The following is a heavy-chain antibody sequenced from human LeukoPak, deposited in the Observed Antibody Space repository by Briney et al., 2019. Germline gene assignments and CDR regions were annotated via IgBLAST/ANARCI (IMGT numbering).Heavy chain of an antibody. D-gene: IGHD3-10*02. Sequence: PSETLSLTCAVYGGSFSGYYWSWVRQPPGKGLEWIGEINHSGSTNYNPSLKSRVTISVDTSKNQFSLKLSSVTAADTAVYYCARDRMFSSILVDYWGQGTLVTVSS. CDR1: GGSFSGYY. CDR3: ARDRMFSSILVDY. V-gene: IGHV4-34*01. CDR2: INHSGST. J-gene: IGHJ4*02.